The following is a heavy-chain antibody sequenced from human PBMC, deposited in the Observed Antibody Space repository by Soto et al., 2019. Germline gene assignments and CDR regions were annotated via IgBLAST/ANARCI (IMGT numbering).Heavy chain of an antibody. CDR3: LKDATNGSIDD. CDR2: VSPTGDTV. V-gene: IGHV3-9*01. CDR1: GFRFEQYV. Sequence: VQVVASGGGLVQPGRSLRLSCAVSGFRFEQYVMHWVRQGPGKGLECVSTVSPTGDTVAYADSVEGRFTVSRDTAKNSLYLQMNRLKGDDTAFYYCLKDATNGSIDDWGQGTLVTVSS. D-gene: IGHD3-10*01. J-gene: IGHJ4*02.